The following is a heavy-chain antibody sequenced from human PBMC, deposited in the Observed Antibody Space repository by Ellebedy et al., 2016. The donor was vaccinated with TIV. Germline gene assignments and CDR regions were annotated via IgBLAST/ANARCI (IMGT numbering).Heavy chain of an antibody. J-gene: IGHJ3*02. CDR3: AKDKDSSGHFKTAFHI. Sequence: GGSLRLSCAASGFTFSSYWMYWVRQAPGKGLVWVSRMKGDGSSVTYADSVKGRFTISRDNAKNSLYLQMDSLRAEDTALYYCAKDKDSSGHFKTAFHIWGQGTMVTVSS. CDR1: GFTFSSYW. V-gene: IGHV3-74*01. D-gene: IGHD3-22*01. CDR2: MKGDGSSV.